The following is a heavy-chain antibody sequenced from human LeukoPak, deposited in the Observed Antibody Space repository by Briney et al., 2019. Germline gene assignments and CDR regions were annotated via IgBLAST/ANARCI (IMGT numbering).Heavy chain of an antibody. CDR2: IKRSRDDGTP. Sequence: GGSLRLSCAASGFTFSSYSMNWVRQAPGQGLEWVGRIKRSRDDGTPNYAAPVQGRFTISRDDSTDTLYLQMNSLKSEDTAVYYCTTGRLLWFGESPYFNSWGQGTLVIVSS. J-gene: IGHJ4*02. D-gene: IGHD3-10*01. CDR3: TTGRLLWFGESPYFNS. V-gene: IGHV3-15*01. CDR1: GFTFSSYS.